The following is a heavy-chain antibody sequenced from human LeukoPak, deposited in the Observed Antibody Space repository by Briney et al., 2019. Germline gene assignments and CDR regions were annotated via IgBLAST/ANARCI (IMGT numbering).Heavy chain of an antibody. CDR2: ISNSGSSI. J-gene: IGHJ5*01. D-gene: IGHD1-14*01. V-gene: IGHV3-11*04. Sequence: PGGSLRLSCAASGFSSSDYYMTWIRQAPGKGLEWVSYISNSGSSIFYADSVKGRFTLSRDNGKNSLNLEMNSLRAEDTAVYYCARDETNGFDSWGQGTLVTVSS. CDR3: ARDETNGFDS. CDR1: GFSSSDYY.